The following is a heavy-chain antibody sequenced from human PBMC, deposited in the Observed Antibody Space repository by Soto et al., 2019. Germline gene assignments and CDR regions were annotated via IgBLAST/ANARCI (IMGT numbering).Heavy chain of an antibody. D-gene: IGHD3-9*01. J-gene: IGHJ4*02. CDR3: ARTSYDILTGYYTALDY. CDR2: IYYSGST. Sequence: QLQLQESGPGLVKPSETLSLTCTVSGGSISSSSYYWGWIRQPPGKGLEWIGSIYYSGSTYYNPSLKSRVTISVDTSKNQFSLKLSSVTAADTAVYYCARTSYDILTGYYTALDYWGQGTLVTVSS. CDR1: GGSISSSSYY. V-gene: IGHV4-39*01.